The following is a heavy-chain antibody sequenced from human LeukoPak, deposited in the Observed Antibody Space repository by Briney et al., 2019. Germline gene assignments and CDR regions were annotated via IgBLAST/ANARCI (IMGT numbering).Heavy chain of an antibody. Sequence: SETLSLTCTVSGGSISSSSYYWGWIRQPPGKGLEWIGSIYYSGSTYYNPSLKSRVTMSVDTSKNQFSLKLSSVTAADTAMYYCVKETGSAWGQGTLVTVSS. CDR1: GGSISSSSYY. CDR3: VKETGSA. D-gene: IGHD1-1*01. V-gene: IGHV4-39*07. CDR2: IYYSGST. J-gene: IGHJ4*02.